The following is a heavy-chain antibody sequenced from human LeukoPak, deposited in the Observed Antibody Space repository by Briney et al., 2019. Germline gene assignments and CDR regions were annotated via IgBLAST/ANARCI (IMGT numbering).Heavy chain of an antibody. V-gene: IGHV4-39*01. D-gene: IGHD3-10*01. CDR3: ARHVIGSSYYGSGSYYMSNIDY. CDR2: IYYSGST. CDR1: GGSISSSSYY. Sequence: KPSETLSLTCTVSGGSISSSSYYWGWIRQPPGKGLEWIGSIYYSGSTYYNPSLKSRVTISVDTSKNQFSLKLSSVTAADTAVYYCARHVIGSSYYGSGSYYMSNIDYWGQGTLVTVSS. J-gene: IGHJ4*02.